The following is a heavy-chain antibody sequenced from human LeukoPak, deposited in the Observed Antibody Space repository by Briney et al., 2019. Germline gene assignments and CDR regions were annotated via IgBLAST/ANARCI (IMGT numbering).Heavy chain of an antibody. Sequence: GGSLRLSCAASGFTFSSYAMSWVRQAPGKRLEWVSAISGSGGSTYCADSVKGRFTISRDNSKNTLYLQMNSLRAEDAAVYYCAKEDFWSGLDLLYLDYWGQGTLVTVSS. V-gene: IGHV3-23*01. CDR3: AKEDFWSGLDLLYLDY. D-gene: IGHD3-3*01. J-gene: IGHJ4*02. CDR1: GFTFSSYA. CDR2: ISGSGGST.